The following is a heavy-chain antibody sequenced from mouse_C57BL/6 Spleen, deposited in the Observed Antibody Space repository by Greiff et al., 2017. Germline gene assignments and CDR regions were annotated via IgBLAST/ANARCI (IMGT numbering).Heavy chain of an antibody. J-gene: IGHJ1*03. Sequence: VQLQQSGAELVKPGASVKLSCTASGYTFTSYWMQWVKQRPGQGLEWVGEIDPSDSYTNYNQKFKGKATLTVDTSSSTAYMQRSSLTSEYSAVYYCARAKATPRRYGDVWGTGTTVTVSS. V-gene: IGHV1-50*01. CDR2: IDPSDSYT. CDR3: ARAKATPRRYGDV. CDR1: GYTFTSYW. D-gene: IGHD1-1*01.